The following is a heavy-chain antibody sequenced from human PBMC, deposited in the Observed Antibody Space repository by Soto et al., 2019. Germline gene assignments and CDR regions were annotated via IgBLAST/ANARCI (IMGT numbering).Heavy chain of an antibody. CDR3: ARESGGYCSSTSCTDAFDI. D-gene: IGHD2-2*01. CDR1: GGSINNHY. J-gene: IGHJ3*02. Sequence: SETLSLTCTVSGGSINNHYWSWIRQPPGKGLEWIGYIYYSGTTNYNPSLKGRVTISVDTSKNQFSLKLSSVTAADTAVYYCARESGGYCSSTSCTDAFDIWGQGTMVTVSS. CDR2: IYYSGTT. V-gene: IGHV4-59*11.